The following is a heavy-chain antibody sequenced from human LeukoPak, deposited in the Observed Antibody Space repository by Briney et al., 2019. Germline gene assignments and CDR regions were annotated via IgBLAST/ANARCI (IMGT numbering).Heavy chain of an antibody. CDR1: GGSISSYY. Sequence: PSETLSLTCTVSGGSISSYYWSWIRQPPGKGLEWIGYIYTSGSTNYNPSLKSRVPISVDTSKNQFSLRLSSVTAADTAVYYCARHVGTEPTSYMDVWGKGTTVTVSS. CDR3: ARHVGTEPTSYMDV. D-gene: IGHD1-26*01. V-gene: IGHV4-4*09. CDR2: IYTSGST. J-gene: IGHJ6*03.